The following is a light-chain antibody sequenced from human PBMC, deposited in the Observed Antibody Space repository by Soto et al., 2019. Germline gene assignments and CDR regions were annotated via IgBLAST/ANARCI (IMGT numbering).Light chain of an antibody. J-gene: IGKJ4*01. CDR3: QQYDDWLRLT. CDR2: CAS. Sequence: EIVMTQSPATLSVSPGERATLSCSASQSVNIYLAWYQQKPGQAPRLLIFCASSRATGIPARFSGSGSGTEFNLTLSSLQSEDFAVYFCQQYDDWLRLTFGGGTQVAIK. CDR1: QSVNIY. V-gene: IGKV3D-15*01.